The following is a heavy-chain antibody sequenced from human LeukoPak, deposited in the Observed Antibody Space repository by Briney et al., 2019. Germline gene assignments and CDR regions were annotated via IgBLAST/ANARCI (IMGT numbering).Heavy chain of an antibody. J-gene: IGHJ4*02. CDR1: GFTFSSYA. CDR3: AKRGSVGPLGHFDY. CDR2: ISSNGAST. Sequence: GGSLRLSCAASGFTFSSYAMSWVRQAPGKGLEWVSGISSNGASTYYVDSVKGRFTISRDNSKNTLFLQMNSLRAEDTAVYSCAKRGSVGPLGHFDYWGQGTLVTVSS. V-gene: IGHV3-23*01. D-gene: IGHD2-15*01.